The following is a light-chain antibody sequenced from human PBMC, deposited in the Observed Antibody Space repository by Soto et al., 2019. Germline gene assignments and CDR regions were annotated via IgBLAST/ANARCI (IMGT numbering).Light chain of an antibody. CDR1: QSVSSSY. CDR3: QQYGSSTET. J-gene: IGKJ1*01. V-gene: IGKV3-20*01. Sequence: EIVLTQSPGTLSLSPGERATLSCRASQSVSSSYLAWYQQKPGQAPRLLIYGASSRATGIPDRFSGSGSGTDFTLTISRLEPEDFAVYYCQQYGSSTETFCQGTKLDIK. CDR2: GAS.